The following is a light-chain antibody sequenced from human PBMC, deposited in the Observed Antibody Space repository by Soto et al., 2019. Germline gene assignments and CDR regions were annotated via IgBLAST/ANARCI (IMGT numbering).Light chain of an antibody. CDR2: KVS. CDR1: QSLVHSDGIAY. Sequence: DVWTTQSRLCLPFRLGQPSSISCRSNQSLVHSDGIAYFSWFQQRPGRSPRRLIYKVSNRDSGVPARFSGSGSGTDFALKISRVEAEDVGVYYCMQGTHWPITFGQGTRLEIK. V-gene: IGKV2-30*02. CDR3: MQGTHWPIT. J-gene: IGKJ5*01.